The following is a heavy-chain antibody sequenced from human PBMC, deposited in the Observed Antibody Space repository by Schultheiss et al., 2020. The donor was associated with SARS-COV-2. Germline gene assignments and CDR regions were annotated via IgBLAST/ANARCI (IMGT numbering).Heavy chain of an antibody. CDR3: ARDGDSSSSDPNYYYGMDV. D-gene: IGHD6-6*01. CDR2: IYHGGAT. J-gene: IGHJ6*02. Sequence: SETLSLTCSVSGGSITSENWWTWVRQPPGKGLEWIGLIYHGGATTYNPSLKSRVTISVDKSNNQFSLDLYSVTAADTAVYYCARDGDSSSSDPNYYYGMDVWGQGTTVTVSS. V-gene: IGHV4-4*02. CDR1: GGSITSENW.